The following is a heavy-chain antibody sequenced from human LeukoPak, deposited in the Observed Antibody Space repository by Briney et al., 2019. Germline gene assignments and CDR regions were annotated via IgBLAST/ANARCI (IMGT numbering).Heavy chain of an antibody. CDR3: ARDYADVGGFFSYYFQF. D-gene: IGHD2-15*01. Sequence: PSETLSLTCNVSGGSISRYYWSWIPQPPGQGLEWIGYITHSGITTYNHSVKGRVTISVDTSKNPFSLRLTCVTAADTAVYYCARDYADVGGFFSYYFQFWGMGAVVAVSS. J-gene: IGHJ4*02. CDR1: GGSISRYY. V-gene: IGHV4-59*12. CDR2: ITHSGIT.